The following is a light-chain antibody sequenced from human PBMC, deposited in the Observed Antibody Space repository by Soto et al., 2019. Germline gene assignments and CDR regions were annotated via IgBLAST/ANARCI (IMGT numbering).Light chain of an antibody. V-gene: IGKV1D-13*01. J-gene: IGKJ5*01. CDR3: QQYNNWPPIT. CDR1: QGISSA. CDR2: KAS. Sequence: AIQLTQSPSSLSASVGDRVTITCLAIQGISSASALYQHKPGKAPKLLIYKASTLKSGVPSRFSGSGSGTEFTLTISSLQSEDFAVYYCQQYNNWPPITFGQGTRLEIK.